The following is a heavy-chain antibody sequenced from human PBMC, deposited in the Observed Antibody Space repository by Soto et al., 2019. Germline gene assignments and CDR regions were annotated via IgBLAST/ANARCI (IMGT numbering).Heavy chain of an antibody. CDR3: VRDDCTSTSCYKSLDS. CDR2: ITDNSYI. J-gene: IGHJ4*02. D-gene: IGHD2-2*02. CDR1: GLTFSNFG. Sequence: EVQLVESGGGLVKPGGSLRLSCAASGLTFSNFGMNWVRQAPGKGLEWVSSITDNSYIYYADSVKGRFTISRDNAKSSLYLQMNSLRAGDTAVYYCVRDDCTSTSCYKSLDSWGQGTLVTVSS. V-gene: IGHV3-21*01.